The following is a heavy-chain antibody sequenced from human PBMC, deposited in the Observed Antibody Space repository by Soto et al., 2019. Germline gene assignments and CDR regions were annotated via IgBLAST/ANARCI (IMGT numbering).Heavy chain of an antibody. CDR1: GYSFISHW. CDR2: IYPGDSDT. Sequence: GESLKISCKGSGYSFISHWIGWVRQMPGKGLEWMGIIYPGDSDTRYSPSFEGQVTISADKTTTTAYLQWSSLKASDTAMYYCTRSLPTPDFWGQGTLVTVSS. V-gene: IGHV5-51*01. J-gene: IGHJ4*02. CDR3: TRSLPTPDF.